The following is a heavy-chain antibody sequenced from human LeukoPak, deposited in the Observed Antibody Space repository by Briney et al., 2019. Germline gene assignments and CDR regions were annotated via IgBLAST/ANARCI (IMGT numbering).Heavy chain of an antibody. D-gene: IGHD5-18*01. Sequence: GASVKVSCKASGYTFTGYYMHWVRQAPGQGLEWMGRIIPILGIANYAQKFQGRVTITAGKSTSTAYMELSSLRSEDTAVYYCARGPGSRYSYGYGYYYYYMDVWGKGTTVTVSS. CDR2: IIPILGIA. CDR3: ARGPGSRYSYGYGYYYYYMDV. V-gene: IGHV1-69*04. J-gene: IGHJ6*03. CDR1: GYTFTGYY.